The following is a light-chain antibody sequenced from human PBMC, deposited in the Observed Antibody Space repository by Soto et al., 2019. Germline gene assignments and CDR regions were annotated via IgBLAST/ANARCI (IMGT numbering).Light chain of an antibody. Sequence: QLVLTQSPSASASLGASVKLTCTLSSGHSSYAIAWHRQQPEKGPRYLMKLNSDGSHSKGDGIPDRFSGSSSGAERYLTISSLQSEDEADYYCQTWGTGDWVFGGGTKLTVL. J-gene: IGLJ3*02. CDR2: LNSDGSH. CDR3: QTWGTGDWV. CDR1: SGHSSYA. V-gene: IGLV4-69*01.